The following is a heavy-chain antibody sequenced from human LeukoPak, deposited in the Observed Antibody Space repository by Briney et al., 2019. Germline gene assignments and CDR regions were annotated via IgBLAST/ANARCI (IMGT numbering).Heavy chain of an antibody. CDR3: ARSGAAAAGDEDDYYFDY. CDR1: GGSFSGYY. CDR2: INHSGST. V-gene: IGHV4-34*01. Sequence: PSETLSLTCAVYGGSFSGYYWSWIRQPPGKGLEWIGEINHSGSTNYNPSLKSRVSISVDTSKNQFSLKLSSVTAADTAVYYCARSGAAAAGDEDDYYFDYWGQGTLVTVSS. D-gene: IGHD6-13*01. J-gene: IGHJ4*02.